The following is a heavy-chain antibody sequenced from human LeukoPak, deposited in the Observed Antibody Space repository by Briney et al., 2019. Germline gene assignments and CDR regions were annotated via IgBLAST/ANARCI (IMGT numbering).Heavy chain of an antibody. V-gene: IGHV4-34*01. Sequence: SETLSLTCAVYGESFSGHYWTWIRQPPGKGLEWFGESTHSGSTNYNPSLKSRVTISVDTSKNQFSLQLTSVTAADTAVYHCARGRTGAAALDFWGPGTLVTVSS. CDR2: STHSGST. D-gene: IGHD2-2*01. CDR1: GESFSGHY. J-gene: IGHJ4*02. CDR3: ARGRTGAAALDF.